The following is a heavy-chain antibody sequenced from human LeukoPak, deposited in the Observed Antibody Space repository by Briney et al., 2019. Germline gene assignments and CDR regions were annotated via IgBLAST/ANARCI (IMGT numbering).Heavy chain of an antibody. CDR3: ARSNNYVRWFDP. V-gene: IGHV1-24*01. J-gene: IGHJ5*02. CDR1: GYTLTELS. CDR2: FDPEDGET. Sequence: ASVKVSCKVSGYTLTELSMHWVRQAPGKGLEWMGGFDPEDGETIYAQKFQGRVTMTEDTSTDTAYMELSSLRSEDTAVYYCARSNNYVRWFDPWGQGTLVTVSS. D-gene: IGHD3-10*02.